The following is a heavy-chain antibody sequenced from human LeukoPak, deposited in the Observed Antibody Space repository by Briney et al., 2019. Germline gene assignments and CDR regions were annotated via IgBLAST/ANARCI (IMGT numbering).Heavy chain of an antibody. Sequence: PGGSLRLSCTASGFTFSYYAMHWVRQAPGKGLEWVAVISSSGSKEYYADSVKGRFTISRDNSKSALSLQMNSLRIEDTAVYYCARSHHDSSGYYYGFAFDIWGLGTMVTVSS. CDR2: ISSSGSKE. CDR1: GFTFSYYA. J-gene: IGHJ3*02. V-gene: IGHV3-30-3*01. CDR3: ARSHHDSSGYYYGFAFDI. D-gene: IGHD3-22*01.